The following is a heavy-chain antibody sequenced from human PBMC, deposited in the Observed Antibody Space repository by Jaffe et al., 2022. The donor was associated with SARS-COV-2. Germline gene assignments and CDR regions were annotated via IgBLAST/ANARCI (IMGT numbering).Heavy chain of an antibody. D-gene: IGHD3-3*01. CDR2: ISSSSSYI. J-gene: IGHJ4*02. V-gene: IGHV3-21*01. CDR3: AVSFRYLEWLLGGEYYFDF. Sequence: EVQLVESGGDLVKPGGSLRLSCAASGFTFSDYNMNWVRQAPGKGLEWVSSISSSSSYIYYADSVKGRFTISRDNARNSLYLQMNSLRAEDTAVYYCAVSFRYLEWLLGGEYYFDFWGQGTLVTVSS. CDR1: GFTFSDYN.